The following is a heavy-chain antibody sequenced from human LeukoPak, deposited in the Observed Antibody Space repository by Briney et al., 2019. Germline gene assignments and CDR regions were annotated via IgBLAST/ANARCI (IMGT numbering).Heavy chain of an antibody. Sequence: SVKVSSKASAGTFSSYAISWVRQAPGQGLEWMGGIIPIFGTANYAQKFQGRVTIIADKSTSTAYMELSSLRSEDTAVYYCASGNIVVVPALYGMDVWGKGTTVTVSS. V-gene: IGHV1-69*06. J-gene: IGHJ6*04. D-gene: IGHD2-2*01. CDR2: IIPIFGTA. CDR3: ASGNIVVVPALYGMDV. CDR1: AGTFSSYA.